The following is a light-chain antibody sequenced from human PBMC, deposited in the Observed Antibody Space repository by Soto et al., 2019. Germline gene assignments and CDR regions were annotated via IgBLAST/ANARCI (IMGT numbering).Light chain of an antibody. J-gene: IGLJ2*01. CDR1: GSDFGGYNY. CDR2: DVS. V-gene: IGLV2-14*01. CDR3: SSYTSASTPLV. Sequence: QSVLTQPASVSGSTGQSITSSCTGTGSDFGGYNYVSWYQQHPGKAPKVMIYDVSNRPSGVSNRFSGSKSGNTASLTISGLQAEDEADYYCSSYTSASTPLVFGGGTQLT.